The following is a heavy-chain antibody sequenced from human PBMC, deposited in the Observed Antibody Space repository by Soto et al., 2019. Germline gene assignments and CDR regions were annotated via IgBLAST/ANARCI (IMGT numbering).Heavy chain of an antibody. CDR2: IKQDGSEK. J-gene: IGHJ3*02. CDR1: GFTFSSYW. Sequence: GGSLRLSCAASGFTFSSYWMSWVRQAPGKGLEWVANIKQDGSEKYYVDSVKGRLTISRDNAKNSLYLQMNSLRAEDTAVYYCARDTYYYDSSGYRNPGAFDIWGQGTMVTVS. V-gene: IGHV3-7*01. D-gene: IGHD3-22*01. CDR3: ARDTYYYDSSGYRNPGAFDI.